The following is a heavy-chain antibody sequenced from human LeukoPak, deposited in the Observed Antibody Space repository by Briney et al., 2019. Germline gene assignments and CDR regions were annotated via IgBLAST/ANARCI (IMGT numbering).Heavy chain of an antibody. CDR1: GGSISSSSYY. Sequence: PSETLSLTCTVSGGSISSSSYYWGWIRQPPGKGLEWIGSIYYSGSTYYNPSLKSRVTISVDTSKNQFSLKLSSVTAADTAVYYCARDAQSYYDSSGYYQIDYWGQGTLVTVSS. CDR2: IYYSGST. V-gene: IGHV4-39*02. D-gene: IGHD3-22*01. J-gene: IGHJ4*02. CDR3: ARDAQSYYDSSGYYQIDY.